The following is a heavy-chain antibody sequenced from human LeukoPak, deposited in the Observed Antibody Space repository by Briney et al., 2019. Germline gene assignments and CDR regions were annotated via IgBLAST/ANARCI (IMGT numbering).Heavy chain of an antibody. CDR3: ARCTTWNTHYPLDS. D-gene: IGHD1-1*01. Sequence: GGSLRLSCAASGFTFNNYALSWVRQAPGKGLEWVSAISVSGDNTYYADSVKGRFTISRDNSKNTLYLQMNDLRAEVTALYYCARCTTWNTHYPLDSWGQGTLVTVSS. V-gene: IGHV3-23*01. J-gene: IGHJ5*01. CDR1: GFTFNNYA. CDR2: ISVSGDNT.